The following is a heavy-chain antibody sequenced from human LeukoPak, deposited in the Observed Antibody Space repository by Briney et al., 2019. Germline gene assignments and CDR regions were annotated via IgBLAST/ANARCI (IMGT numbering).Heavy chain of an antibody. D-gene: IGHD2-15*01. CDR3: ARDAHCRGGSGYSGLVWFDP. CDR2: IIPILGIA. Sequence: GASVKVSCKASGGTFSSYAISWVRQAPGQGLEWMGRIIPILGIANYAQKFQGRVTITADKSTSTAYMELSSLRSEDTAVYYCARDAHCRGGSGYSGLVWFDPWGQGTLVTVSS. CDR1: GGTFSSYA. J-gene: IGHJ5*02. V-gene: IGHV1-69*04.